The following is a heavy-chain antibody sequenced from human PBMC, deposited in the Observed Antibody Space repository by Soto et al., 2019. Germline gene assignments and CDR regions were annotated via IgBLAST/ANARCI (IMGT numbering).Heavy chain of an antibody. Sequence: PSETLSLTCTVADGSISPYYLSLIRQTPVKGLEWIGFIYYSGSTNYNPSLKSRVTISVDTSQNQFSLMLTSVTAADTAVYYCARVRYYDSSGYPRWFDPWGQGTLVTVSS. CDR1: DGSISPYY. D-gene: IGHD3-22*01. CDR2: IYYSGST. J-gene: IGHJ5*02. V-gene: IGHV4-59*01. CDR3: ARVRYYDSSGYPRWFDP.